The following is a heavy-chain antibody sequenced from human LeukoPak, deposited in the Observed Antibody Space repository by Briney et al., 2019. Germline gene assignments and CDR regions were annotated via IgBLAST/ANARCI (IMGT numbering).Heavy chain of an antibody. CDR3: ARTYNSDSSGYALDY. Sequence: GESLKISCKGSGYSFTSYWIGWVRQMPGKGLEWMGIIYPGDSYIRFSPSLQGQVTISADKSISTAYLQWSSLKASDTAMYYCARTYNSDSSGYALDYWGQGTLVTVSS. V-gene: IGHV5-51*01. D-gene: IGHD3-22*01. CDR2: IYPGDSYI. J-gene: IGHJ4*02. CDR1: GYSFTSYW.